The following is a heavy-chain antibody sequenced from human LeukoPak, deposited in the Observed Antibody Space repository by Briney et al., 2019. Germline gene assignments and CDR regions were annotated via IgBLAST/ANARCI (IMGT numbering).Heavy chain of an antibody. CDR2: ISYDGNIK. CDR1: GFTFRSYA. D-gene: IGHD3-22*01. Sequence: GGSLRLSCAASGFTFRSYAIHWVRQAPGKGLEWVAFISYDGNIKYYADSVKGRFSISRDNSKNTLYLQMNSLRDEDTAVYYCARRKRQIGSDYWGQGTLVTVSS. J-gene: IGHJ4*02. CDR3: ARRKRQIGSDY. V-gene: IGHV3-30-3*01.